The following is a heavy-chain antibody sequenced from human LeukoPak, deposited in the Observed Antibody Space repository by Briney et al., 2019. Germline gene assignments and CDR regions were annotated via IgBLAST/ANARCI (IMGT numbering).Heavy chain of an antibody. CDR1: GFTFSNYG. J-gene: IGHJ4*02. V-gene: IGHV3-30*18. Sequence: GRSLRLSCAASGFTFSNYGMHWVRQAPGKGLEWVSVISYDGSNKYYADSVKGRFTISRDNSKNTLYQQMNSLRADDTAVYYCAKDAMVRGATTHYFDYWGQGTLVTVSS. CDR3: AKDAMVRGATTHYFDY. CDR2: ISYDGSNK. D-gene: IGHD3-10*01.